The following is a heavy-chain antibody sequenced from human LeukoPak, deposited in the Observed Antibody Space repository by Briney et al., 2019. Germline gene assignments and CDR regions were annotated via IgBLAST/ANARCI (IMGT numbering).Heavy chain of an antibody. CDR2: ISGSGSRT. D-gene: IGHD4-17*01. Sequence: GGSLRLSCTASGFTSSSYLMSWVRQAPGKGLEWVSTISGSGSRTYYADSVKGRFTISRDNSENTLYLQLNSLRAEDTALYYCAKTYADATFDYWGQGNLVTVS. CDR1: GFTSSSYL. J-gene: IGHJ4*02. V-gene: IGHV3-23*01. CDR3: AKTYADATFDY.